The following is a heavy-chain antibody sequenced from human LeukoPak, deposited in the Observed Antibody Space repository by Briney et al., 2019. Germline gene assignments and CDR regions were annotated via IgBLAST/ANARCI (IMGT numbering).Heavy chain of an antibody. Sequence: PETLSLTCTVSGGSISSYYWSWIRQPPGKGLEWIGYFYYTGSTNYNPSLKSRVTISVDTSKNQFSLNLSSVTAADTAVYYCARGIAAAGTDYWGQGTLVTVSS. D-gene: IGHD6-13*01. V-gene: IGHV4-59*08. J-gene: IGHJ4*02. CDR3: ARGIAAAGTDY. CDR1: GGSISSYY. CDR2: FYYTGST.